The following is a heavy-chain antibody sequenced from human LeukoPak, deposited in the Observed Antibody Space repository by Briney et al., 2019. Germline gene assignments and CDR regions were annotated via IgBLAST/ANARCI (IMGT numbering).Heavy chain of an antibody. CDR3: ARDPYSSGWYIFED. J-gene: IGHJ4*02. CDR1: GFTFSSYS. V-gene: IGHV3-48*02. D-gene: IGHD6-19*01. CDR2: ISSSSSAK. Sequence: PGGSLRLSCEASGFTFSSYSMNWVRQAPAKGLEWVSYISSSSSAKYYADSVKGRFTISRDNAKNSLYLQMNSLRDEDTAVYYCARDPYSSGWYIFEDWGQGTLVTVSS.